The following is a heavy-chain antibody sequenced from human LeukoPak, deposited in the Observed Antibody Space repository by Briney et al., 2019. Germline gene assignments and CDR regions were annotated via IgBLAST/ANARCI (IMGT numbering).Heavy chain of an antibody. Sequence: GGSLRLSCAASGFTVSTNYMSWVRQAPGKGLEWVSVIYSGGSTYYADSVKGRFTISRDNSKNTLYLQMNSLRAEDTAVYYCARDRDSYGFDYWGQGTLVTVSS. J-gene: IGHJ4*02. D-gene: IGHD5-18*01. CDR2: IYSGGST. CDR1: GFTVSTNY. V-gene: IGHV3-53*01. CDR3: ARDRDSYGFDY.